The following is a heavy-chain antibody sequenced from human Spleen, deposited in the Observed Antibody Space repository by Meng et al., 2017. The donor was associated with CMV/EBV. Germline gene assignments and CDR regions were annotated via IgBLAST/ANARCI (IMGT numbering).Heavy chain of an antibody. CDR3: ARALQYYFDSSGYHLAV. CDR2: ISGYNGKT. CDR1: GYTFTTYG. Sequence: ASVKVSCKASGYTFTTYGISWVRQAPGQGLEWMGWISGYNGKTNYVQKFQGRVTMSTDTSTRTAYMELRSLKSDDTAVYYCARALQYYFDSSGYHLAVWGQGTTVTVSS. J-gene: IGHJ6*02. D-gene: IGHD3-22*01. V-gene: IGHV1-18*01.